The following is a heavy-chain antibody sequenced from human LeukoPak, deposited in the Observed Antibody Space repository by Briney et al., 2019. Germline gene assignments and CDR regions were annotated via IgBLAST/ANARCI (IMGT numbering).Heavy chain of an antibody. Sequence: GASVKVSCKASGYTFTSYDINWVRQATGQGLEWMGWMNPNSGNTGYAQKFQGRVTITRNTSISTAYMELSSLRSEDTAVSYCARGGITIFGVAPPEYKNNWFDPWGQGTLVTVSS. CDR3: ARGGITIFGVAPPEYKNNWFDP. J-gene: IGHJ5*02. CDR1: GYTFTSYD. CDR2: MNPNSGNT. D-gene: IGHD3-3*01. V-gene: IGHV1-8*03.